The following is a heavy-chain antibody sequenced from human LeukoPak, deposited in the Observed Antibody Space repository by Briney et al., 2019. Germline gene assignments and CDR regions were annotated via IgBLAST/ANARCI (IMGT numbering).Heavy chain of an antibody. D-gene: IGHD3-3*01. CDR2: IWYDGSNK. CDR3: ARGRFLEWLPRELSMYYYYMDV. CDR1: GFTFSSYG. J-gene: IGHJ6*03. V-gene: IGHV3-33*01. Sequence: GGSLRLSCAASGFTFSSYGMHWVRQAPGKGLEWVAVIWYDGSNKYYADSVKGRFTISRDNSKNTLYLQMNSLRAEDTAVYYCARGRFLEWLPRELSMYYYYMDVWGKGTTVTVSS.